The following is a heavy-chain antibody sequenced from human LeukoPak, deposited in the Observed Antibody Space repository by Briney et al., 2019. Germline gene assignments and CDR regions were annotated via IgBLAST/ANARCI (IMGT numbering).Heavy chain of an antibody. CDR1: GFTFSSYA. V-gene: IGHV3-23*01. J-gene: IGHJ3*02. D-gene: IGHD3-3*01. CDR3: AKWMVRRDFWSGAFDI. Sequence: GGSLRLSCAASGFTFSSYAMTWVRQAPGKGLKWVSAISGSGYNSYYADSVKGRFTISRDNSKNTLFLQMNSLRGEDTAIYYCAKWMVRRDFWSGAFDIWGQGTMVTV. CDR2: ISGSGYNS.